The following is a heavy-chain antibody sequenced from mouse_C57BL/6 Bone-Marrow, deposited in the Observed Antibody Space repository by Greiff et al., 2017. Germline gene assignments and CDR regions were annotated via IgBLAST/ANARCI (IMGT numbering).Heavy chain of an antibody. CDR3: SRGSTTVVAYWYFDV. V-gene: IGHV1-55*01. D-gene: IGHD1-1*01. J-gene: IGHJ1*03. Sequence: VQLQQPGAELVKPGASVKMSCKASGYTFTSYWITWVKQRPGQGLEWIGDIYPGSGSTNYNEKFKSKATLTVDTSSSTAYMQLSSLTSEDSAVYCCSRGSTTVVAYWYFDVWGTGTTVTVSS. CDR1: GYTFTSYW. CDR2: IYPGSGST.